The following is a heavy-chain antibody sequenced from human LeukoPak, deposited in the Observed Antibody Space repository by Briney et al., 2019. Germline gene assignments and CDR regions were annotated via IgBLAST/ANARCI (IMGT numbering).Heavy chain of an antibody. Sequence: KASETLSLTCAVYGGSFSGYYWSWIRQPPGKGLEWIGYIYYSGSTNYNPSLKSRVTISVDTSKNQFSLKVRSVTAADTAVYYCARGHVGSYAYYYYYGMDVWGQGTTVTVSS. CDR1: GGSFSGYY. V-gene: IGHV4-59*12. CDR3: ARGHVGSYAYYYYYGMDV. D-gene: IGHD2-8*01. CDR2: IYYSGST. J-gene: IGHJ6*02.